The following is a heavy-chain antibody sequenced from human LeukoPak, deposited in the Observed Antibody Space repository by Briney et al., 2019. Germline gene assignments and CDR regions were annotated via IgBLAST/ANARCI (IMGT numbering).Heavy chain of an antibody. CDR3: ARVYCSSTSCPGVDTEY. D-gene: IGHD2-2*01. CDR1: GSSISSGSYY. CDR2: IYTSGST. V-gene: IGHV4-61*02. J-gene: IGHJ4*02. Sequence: PSETLSLTCTVSGSSISSGSYYWSWIRQPAGKGLEWIGRIYTSGSTNYNPSLKSRVTISVDTSKNQFSLKLSSVTAADTAVYYCARVYCSSTSCPGVDTEYWGQGTLVTVSS.